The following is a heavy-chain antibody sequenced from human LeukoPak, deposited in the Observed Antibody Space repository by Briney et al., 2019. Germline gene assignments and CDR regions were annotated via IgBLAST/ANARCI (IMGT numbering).Heavy chain of an antibody. V-gene: IGHV3-23*01. D-gene: IGHD1-26*01. CDR1: GFTFSSYA. CDR3: AKDREVEVGATTSAFDI. Sequence: GGSLRLSCAASGFTFSSYAMSWVRQAPGKGLESVSIISGSGGSTYYADSVKGRFTISRDNSKNTLYLQMNSLRAEDTAVYYCAKDREVEVGATTSAFDIWGQGTVVTVSS. CDR2: ISGSGGST. J-gene: IGHJ3*02.